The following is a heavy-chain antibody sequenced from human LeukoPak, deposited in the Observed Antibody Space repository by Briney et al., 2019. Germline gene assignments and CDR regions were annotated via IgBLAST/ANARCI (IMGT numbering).Heavy chain of an antibody. CDR2: IYYIGSA. V-gene: IGHV4-59*12. J-gene: IGHJ3*02. D-gene: IGHD1-26*01. CDR3: ARGGFSQWELLRPGAFDI. Sequence: SETLSLTCTVSGGSISSYYWSWIRQPPGKGLEWIGYIYYIGSANYNPSLKSRVTISVDTSKNQFSLKLSSVTAADTAVYYCARGGFSQWELLRPGAFDIWGQGTMVTVSS. CDR1: GGSISSYY.